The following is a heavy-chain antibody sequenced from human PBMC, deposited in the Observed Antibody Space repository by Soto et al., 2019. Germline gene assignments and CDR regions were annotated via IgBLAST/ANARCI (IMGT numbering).Heavy chain of an antibody. J-gene: IGHJ4*02. Sequence: SETLSLTCDFSVASITTYYWSCIRQAPGKGLEWIGNVYHTGTTDYNSSLKSRVTISVDTSKNQFSLNMNSVTAADTAVYYCARRLFGSGWTLDSGGQGALVTVSS. D-gene: IGHD6-19*01. CDR3: ARRLFGSGWTLDS. CDR2: VYHTGTT. V-gene: IGHV4-59*01. CDR1: VASITTYY.